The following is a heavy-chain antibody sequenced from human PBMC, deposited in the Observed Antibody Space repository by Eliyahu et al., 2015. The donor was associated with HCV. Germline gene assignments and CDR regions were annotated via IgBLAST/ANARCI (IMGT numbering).Heavy chain of an antibody. V-gene: IGHV5-51*01. CDR2: IYPGDXDX. CDR1: GXRFTNYW. CDR3: ARRAEYCSGDSCYSDP. D-gene: IGHD2-15*01. Sequence: EVQLVQSGAEVKKPGEXLKISCKGSGXRFTNYWTGWVRQXPGKGLEGXGIIYPGDXDXXYSPSFQGQVTMSADKSISTAYLQWGSLKASDTAMYYCARRAEYCSGDSCYSDPWGQGTLVTVSS. J-gene: IGHJ5*02.